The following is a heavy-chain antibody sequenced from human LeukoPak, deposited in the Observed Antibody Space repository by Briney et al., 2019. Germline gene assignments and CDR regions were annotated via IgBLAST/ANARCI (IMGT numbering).Heavy chain of an antibody. CDR1: GGSISSYY. CDR2: IYYSGST. Sequence: SETLSLTCTVSGGSISSYYWSWIRQPPGKGLEWIGYIYYSGSTNYNPSLKSRVTISVDTSKNQFSLKLSSVTAADTAVYYCARGGVTPDYGDLRAYYYYYMDVWGKGTTLTVSS. J-gene: IGHJ6*03. CDR3: ARGGVTPDYGDLRAYYYYYMDV. D-gene: IGHD4-17*01. V-gene: IGHV4-59*01.